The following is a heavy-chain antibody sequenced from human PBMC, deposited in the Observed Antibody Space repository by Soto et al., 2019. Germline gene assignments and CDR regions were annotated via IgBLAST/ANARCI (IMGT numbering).Heavy chain of an antibody. J-gene: IGHJ4*02. CDR1: GGSVSSGSYY. CDR2: IYYSGST. V-gene: IGHV4-61*01. D-gene: IGHD3-22*01. Sequence: SETLSLTCTVSGGSVSSGSYYWSWIRQPPGKGLEWIGYIYYSGSTNYNPPLKSRVTISVDTSKNQFSLKLSSVTAADTAVYYCARGLRGRWYYDSSGYPETYFDYWGQGTLVTVSS. CDR3: ARGLRGRWYYDSSGYPETYFDY.